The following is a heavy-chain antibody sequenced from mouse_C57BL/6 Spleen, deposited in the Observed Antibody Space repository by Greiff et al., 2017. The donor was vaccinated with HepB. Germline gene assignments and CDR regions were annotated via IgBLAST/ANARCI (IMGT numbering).Heavy chain of an antibody. D-gene: IGHD1-1*01. V-gene: IGHV1-82*01. CDR2: IYPGDGDT. J-gene: IGHJ2*01. CDR1: GYAFSSSW. CDR3: VYGSSPSGY. Sequence: VQRVESGPELVKPGASVKISCKASGYAFSSSWMNWVKQRPGKGLEWIGRIYPGDGDTNYNGKFKGKATLTADKSSSTAYMQLSSLTAEDSAVYFCVYGSSPSGYWGQGTTLTVSS.